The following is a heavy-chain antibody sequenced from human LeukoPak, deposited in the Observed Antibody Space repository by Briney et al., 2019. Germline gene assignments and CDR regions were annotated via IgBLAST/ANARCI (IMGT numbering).Heavy chain of an antibody. D-gene: IGHD3-9*01. J-gene: IGHJ3*02. CDR1: GFTFSSYS. CDR3: ATRYDILTGYYNDAFDI. CDR2: ISSSSSYI. Sequence: GGSLTLACAASGFTFSSYSMNWVRQAPGKGMEWVSSISSSSSYIYYANSVKGRFTISRDNAKNSLYLQMNSLRAEDTAVYYCATRYDILTGYYNDAFDIWGQGTMVTVSS. V-gene: IGHV3-21*01.